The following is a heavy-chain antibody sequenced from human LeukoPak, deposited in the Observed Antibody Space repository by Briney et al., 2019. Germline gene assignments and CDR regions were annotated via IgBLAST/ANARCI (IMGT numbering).Heavy chain of an antibody. D-gene: IGHD1-26*01. CDR3: ASLGATTLSYYGMDV. Sequence: ASVTVSCKASGYTFTDYYIHWVRQAPGHGLEWMGWINPTNGGTYYAQNFQARVTMTRDTSITTGYMELSRLRSDDTAVYYCASLGATTLSYYGMDVWGQGTTVIVSS. V-gene: IGHV1-2*02. CDR2: INPTNGGT. J-gene: IGHJ6*02. CDR1: GYTFTDYY.